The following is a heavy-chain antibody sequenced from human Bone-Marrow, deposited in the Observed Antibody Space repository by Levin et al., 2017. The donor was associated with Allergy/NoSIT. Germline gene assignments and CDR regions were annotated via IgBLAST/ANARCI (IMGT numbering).Heavy chain of an antibody. D-gene: IGHD4/OR15-4a*01. J-gene: IGHJ4*02. CDR3: AREAMGDYHLHY. Sequence: KPGGSLRLSCATSGFSFSDYYMGWIRQAPGKGLEWISHISGTGKTQYHADSVKGRFTISRDNAQKSLYLQMNSLRAEDTAMYYCAREAMGDYHLHYWGQGTLVTVSS. CDR2: ISGTGKTQ. CDR1: GFSFSDYY. V-gene: IGHV3-11*01.